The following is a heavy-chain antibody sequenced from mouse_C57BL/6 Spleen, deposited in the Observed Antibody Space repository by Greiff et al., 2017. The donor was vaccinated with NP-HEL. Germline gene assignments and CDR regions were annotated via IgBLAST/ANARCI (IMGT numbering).Heavy chain of an antibody. Sequence: VQLQQSGAELVRPGTSVKVSCKASGYAFTNYLIEWVKQRPGQGLDWIGVINPGSGGTNYNEKFKGKATLTADKSSSTASMQLSSLTSEDSAFYFCARTAQATGDYWGQGTTLTVSS. CDR1: GYAFTNYL. V-gene: IGHV1-54*01. D-gene: IGHD3-2*02. CDR3: ARTAQATGDY. CDR2: INPGSGGT. J-gene: IGHJ2*01.